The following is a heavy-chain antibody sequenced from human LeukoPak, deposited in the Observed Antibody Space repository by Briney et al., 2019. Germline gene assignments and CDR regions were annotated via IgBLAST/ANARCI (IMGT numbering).Heavy chain of an antibody. CDR2: ISSSSSYI. J-gene: IGHJ1*01. V-gene: IGHV3-21*01. Sequence: PGGSLRLSCAASGFTFSSYSMNWVRQAPGKGLEWVSSISSSSSYIYYADSVKGRFTISRDNAKNSRYLQMNSLRAEDTAVYYCARGVRYCSSTSCYEHWGQGTLVTVSS. D-gene: IGHD2-2*01. CDR3: ARGVRYCSSTSCYEH. CDR1: GFTFSSYS.